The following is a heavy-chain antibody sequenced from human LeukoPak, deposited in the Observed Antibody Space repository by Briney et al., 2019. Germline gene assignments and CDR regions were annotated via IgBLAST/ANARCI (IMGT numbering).Heavy chain of an antibody. CDR1: GGSFSGYY. CDR3: ARGRSFAGTTGYYFDY. Sequence: PSETLSLTCAVYGGSFSGYYWSWIRQPPGKGLEWIGEINHSGSTNYNPSLKSRVAISVDTSKNQFSLKLSSVTAADTAVYYCARGRSFAGTTGYYFDYWGQGTLVTVSS. V-gene: IGHV4-34*01. J-gene: IGHJ4*02. D-gene: IGHD1-7*01. CDR2: INHSGST.